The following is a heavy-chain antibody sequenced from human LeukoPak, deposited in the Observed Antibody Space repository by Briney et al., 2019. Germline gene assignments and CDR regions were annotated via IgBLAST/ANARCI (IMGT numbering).Heavy chain of an antibody. CDR1: GFTFSGYS. V-gene: IGHV3-21*01. CDR2: FGTRSTSI. J-gene: IGHJ4*02. Sequence: GGSLRLSCTASGFTFSGYSMNWIRQAPGKGLEWVSSFGTRSTSIYRAGSVKGRFAISRDNAKNSLYLQMNSLRAEDTALYYCAREVREGFDFWGQGTLVTVSS. CDR3: AREVREGFDF. D-gene: IGHD1-26*01.